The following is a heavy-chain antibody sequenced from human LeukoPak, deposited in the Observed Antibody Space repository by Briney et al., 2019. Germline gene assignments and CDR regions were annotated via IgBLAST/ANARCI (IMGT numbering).Heavy chain of an antibody. CDR1: GFTFSIYA. V-gene: IGHV3-23*01. CDR2: ITSSGDGT. D-gene: IGHD2-21*01. Sequence: GGSLRLSCAASGFTFSIYAMSWVRQAPGKGLQWVSSITSSGDGTYYADSVKGRFTISRDNSENMLYLQMNSLRVEDTAVYYCAKFLPTHIVVANYYFDYWGQGTLVTVSS. J-gene: IGHJ4*02. CDR3: AKFLPTHIVVANYYFDY.